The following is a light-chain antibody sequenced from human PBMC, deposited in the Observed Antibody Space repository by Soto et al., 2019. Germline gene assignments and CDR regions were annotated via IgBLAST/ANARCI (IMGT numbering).Light chain of an antibody. J-gene: IGKJ3*01. CDR1: QSVSSSY. CDR3: QQYGSSSFT. V-gene: IGKV3-20*01. Sequence: EIVLTQSPGTLSLSPGERATLSCRASQSVSSSYLAWYQQKPGQAPRLLIYGASSRATGIPDRFSGSGSGTDFTLTISRLEPEDLAVYDCQQYGSSSFTFGPGTKVDIK. CDR2: GAS.